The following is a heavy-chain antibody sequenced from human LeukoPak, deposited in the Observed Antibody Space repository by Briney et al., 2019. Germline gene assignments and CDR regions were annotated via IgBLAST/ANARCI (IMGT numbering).Heavy chain of an antibody. CDR2: THPSGNT. J-gene: IGHJ5*02. CDR1: AGSNNSYY. Sequence: SEPLSLTCTVSAGSNNSYYWSWIRQPPGKGLEWIGYTHPSGNTNYSPSLKSRVTISIDTSRNQFSLKLSSVTAADTAVYFCARKAPKKGWFDPWGQGTLVTVSS. CDR3: ARKAPKKGWFDP. V-gene: IGHV4-4*09.